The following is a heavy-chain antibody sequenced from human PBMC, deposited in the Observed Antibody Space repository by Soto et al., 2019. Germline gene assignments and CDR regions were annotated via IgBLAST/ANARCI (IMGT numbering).Heavy chain of an antibody. V-gene: IGHV4-30-4*01. J-gene: IGHJ4*02. D-gene: IGHD3-3*01. CDR2: IYYSGST. Sequence: SETLSLTCTVSGGSISSGDYYWSWIRQPPGKGLEWIGYIYYSGSTYYNPSLKSRVTISVDTSKNQFSLKLSSVTAADTAVYYCARVNKYYDFWNSLDYWGQGTLVTVSS. CDR1: GGSISSGDYY. CDR3: ARVNKYYDFWNSLDY.